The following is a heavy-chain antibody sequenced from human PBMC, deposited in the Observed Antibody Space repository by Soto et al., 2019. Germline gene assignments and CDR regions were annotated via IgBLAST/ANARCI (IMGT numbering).Heavy chain of an antibody. CDR3: AKDRSTMRWFDP. V-gene: IGHV4-4*07. J-gene: IGHJ5*02. D-gene: IGHD1-1*01. Sequence: SETLSLTCAVSGASVRSYHWSWIRQAAGKGLEWIGRVQMSGTTNYKTSLKTRVTMSLETSKNEVSLRSTSVTAADTAVYFCAKDRSTMRWFDPWGQGILVNVS. CDR2: VQMSGTT. CDR1: GASVRSYH.